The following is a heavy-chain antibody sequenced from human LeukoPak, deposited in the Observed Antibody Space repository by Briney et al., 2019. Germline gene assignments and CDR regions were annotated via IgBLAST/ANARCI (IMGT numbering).Heavy chain of an antibody. V-gene: IGHV3-7*01. J-gene: IGHJ4*02. CDR1: GFTFSSYW. Sequence: PGGSLRLSCAASGFTFSSYWMSWVRQAPGKGLEWVANIKQDGSEKYYVDSVKGRFTIPRDNAKNSLYLQMNSLRAEDTAVYYCAILDRPLQQPGDYWGQGTLVTVSS. CDR2: IKQDGSEK. CDR3: AILDRPLQQPGDY. D-gene: IGHD6-13*01.